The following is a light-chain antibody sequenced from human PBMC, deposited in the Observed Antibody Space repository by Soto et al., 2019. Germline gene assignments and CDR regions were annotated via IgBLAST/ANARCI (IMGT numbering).Light chain of an antibody. CDR3: QSYDRSNWV. CDR2: EDN. J-gene: IGLJ3*02. V-gene: IGLV6-57*03. Sequence: NFMLTQPHSVSEAPGKTVTISCTRSSGSIASNYVQWYQQRPGSAPTTVIYEDNQRPSGVPDRFSGSIDSSSNSASLTISGLKTEDEDDYYCQSYDRSNWVFGGGTKLTVL. CDR1: SGSIASNY.